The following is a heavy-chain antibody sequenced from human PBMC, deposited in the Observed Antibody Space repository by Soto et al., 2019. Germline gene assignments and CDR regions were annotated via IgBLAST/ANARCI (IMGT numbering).Heavy chain of an antibody. D-gene: IGHD1-26*01. CDR1: GFTFSDYG. CDR2: ISSGSQTI. Sequence: GGSLRLSCAASGFTFSDYGMNWVRQAPGKGLEWISYISSGSQTIYYTDSVKGRFTISRDNAKNSLYLQMLSLRDEDMAVYYCARESYHDAFDIWGQGTMVTVSS. V-gene: IGHV3-48*02. CDR3: ARESYHDAFDI. J-gene: IGHJ3*02.